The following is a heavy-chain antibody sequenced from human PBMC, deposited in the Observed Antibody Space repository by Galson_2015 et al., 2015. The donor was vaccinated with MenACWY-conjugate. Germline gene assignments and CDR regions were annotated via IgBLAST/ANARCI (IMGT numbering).Heavy chain of an antibody. CDR2: FNPSGGST. V-gene: IGHV1-46*01. CDR3: AAYTRSDLNYGRATIVDV. CDR1: GNTFSNHY. Sequence: SVKVSCKASGNTFSNHYFHWVRQAPGQGLEWMGMFNPSGGSTTYAPKFQGRVSMTADTSTSTVSMGLSSLSSEDTAVYYCAAYTRSDLNYGRATIVDVWGQGTTVTVTS. J-gene: IGHJ6*02. D-gene: IGHD5-12*01.